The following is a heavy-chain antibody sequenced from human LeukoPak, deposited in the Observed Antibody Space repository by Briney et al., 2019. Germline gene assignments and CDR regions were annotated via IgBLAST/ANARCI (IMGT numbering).Heavy chain of an antibody. CDR1: GYSISSGYY. CDR2: IYHSGST. V-gene: IGHV4-38-2*02. D-gene: IGHD4-11*01. CDR3: ARSNDYSNYEGFFHDLWYFDL. J-gene: IGHJ2*01. Sequence: SETLSLTCTVSGYSISSGYYWGWIRQPPGKGLEWIGSIYHSGSTYYNPSLKSRVTISVDTSKNRFSLKLSSVTAADTAVYYCARSNDYSNYEGFFHDLWYFDLWGRGTLVTVSS.